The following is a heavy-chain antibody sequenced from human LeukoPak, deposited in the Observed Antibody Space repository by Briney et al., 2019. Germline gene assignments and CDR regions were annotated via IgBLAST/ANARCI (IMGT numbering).Heavy chain of an antibody. CDR2: ISYDGSNK. CDR3: AKPPNYYGSGNELYDN. D-gene: IGHD3-10*01. CDR1: GFTFSSYA. J-gene: IGHJ4*02. Sequence: QAGGSLRLSCAASGFTFSSYAMHWVRQAPGKGLEWVAVISYDGSNKYYADSVKGRFTISRDNSKSTLYLQMNSLRAEDTAVYYCAKPPNYYGSGNELYDNWGQGTLVTVSS. V-gene: IGHV3-30*18.